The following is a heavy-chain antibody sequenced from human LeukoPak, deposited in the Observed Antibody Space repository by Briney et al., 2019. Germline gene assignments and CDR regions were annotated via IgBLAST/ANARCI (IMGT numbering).Heavy chain of an antibody. CDR3: ATPTERLLPDY. V-gene: IGHV1-2*02. J-gene: IGHJ4*02. D-gene: IGHD2-15*01. CDR2: INPNSGDT. Sequence: ASVKVSCKASGYRFTDYFMHWVRQALGQGLEWMGWINPNSGDTDYAQKFQGRVTLTRDASIGTAYMELTRLRSDDTAVYYCATPTERLLPDYWGQGTLVTVSS. CDR1: GYRFTDYF.